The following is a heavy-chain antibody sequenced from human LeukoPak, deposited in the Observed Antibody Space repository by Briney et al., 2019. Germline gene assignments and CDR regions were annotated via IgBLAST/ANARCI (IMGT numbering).Heavy chain of an antibody. Sequence: GGSLRLSCAASGFTFSNYSMNWVRQAPGKGLEWVSYISSSSSTIYYADSVKGRFTISRDNAKNSLYLQMNSLRDEDTAVYYCAREGLTNGGHYFDYWGQGTLVTVSS. CDR1: GFTFSNYS. CDR2: ISSSSSTI. CDR3: AREGLTNGGHYFDY. D-gene: IGHD2-8*01. J-gene: IGHJ4*02. V-gene: IGHV3-48*02.